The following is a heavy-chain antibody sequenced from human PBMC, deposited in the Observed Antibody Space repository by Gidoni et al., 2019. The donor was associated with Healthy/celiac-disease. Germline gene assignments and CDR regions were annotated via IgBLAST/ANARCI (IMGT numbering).Heavy chain of an antibody. CDR2: IYYSGST. CDR3: ARHLDSSGWRIYYFDY. Sequence: QLQLQESGPGLVKPSATLSLTCTVSGGSISSSSYYWGWIRQPPGKGLEWNGSIYYSGSTYYNPSLKSRVTISVDTSKNQFSLKLSAVTAADTAVYYCARHLDSSGWRIYYFDYWGQGTLVTVSS. D-gene: IGHD6-19*01. V-gene: IGHV4-39*01. J-gene: IGHJ4*02. CDR1: GGSISSSSYY.